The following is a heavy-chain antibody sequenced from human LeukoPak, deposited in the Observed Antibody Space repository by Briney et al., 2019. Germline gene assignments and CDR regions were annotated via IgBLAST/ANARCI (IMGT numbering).Heavy chain of an antibody. Sequence: GGSLRLSCVASGFTFSTYSINWVRQAPGQGLDWVSYISSDSNTIYYADSVKGRFTISRDNAQNLLYLQMNSLRAEDTAVYYCAREGRLRPSHIDYWGQGTLVTVSS. D-gene: IGHD2-15*01. J-gene: IGHJ4*02. CDR3: AREGRLRPSHIDY. CDR2: ISSDSNTI. CDR1: GFTFSTYS. V-gene: IGHV3-48*04.